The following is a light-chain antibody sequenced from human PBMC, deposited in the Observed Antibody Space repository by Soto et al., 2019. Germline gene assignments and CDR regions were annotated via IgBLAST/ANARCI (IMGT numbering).Light chain of an antibody. J-gene: IGKJ3*01. CDR2: GAS. CDR1: QSVSSSY. Sequence: EIVLTQSPATLSLSPGERATLSCRASQSVSSSYFAWYQQKPGHAPRLIIYGASSRATGIPDRFSGSAAGTVFTLIISRLEHEFVALYCRQQCGSSSSFGPGTKVDIK. CDR3: QQCGSSSS. V-gene: IGKV3-20*01.